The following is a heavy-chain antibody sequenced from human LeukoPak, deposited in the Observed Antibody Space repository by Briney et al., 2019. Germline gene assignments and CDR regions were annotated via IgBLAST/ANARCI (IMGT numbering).Heavy chain of an antibody. CDR1: GGSISSSPYY. V-gene: IGHV4-39*07. Sequence: PSETLSLTCTVSGGSISSSPYYWGWIRQPPGTGLEWIGSIYYSGTTHYNPSLESRVTISVDTSKNQFSLKLASVTAADTAVYYCARGGPVRFWRYWGQGTLVTVSS. CDR3: ARGGPVRFWRY. D-gene: IGHD1-26*01. CDR2: IYYSGTT. J-gene: IGHJ4*02.